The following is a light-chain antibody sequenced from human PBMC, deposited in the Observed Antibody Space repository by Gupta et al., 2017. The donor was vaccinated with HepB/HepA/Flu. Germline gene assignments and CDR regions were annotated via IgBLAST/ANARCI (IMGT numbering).Light chain of an antibody. V-gene: IGLV2-11*01. J-gene: IGLJ1*01. CDR3: CSYAGTFYV. CDR2: EVS. CDR1: SSDVGRYTR. Sequence: QSALTQPRSVSGSPGPSVTISCTGTSSDVGRYTRVSWYQQPPDTSPKPMIYEVSNRPSGVPDRFSGPKSGNTASLTISGLQAEDEADYYCCSYAGTFYVFGTGTTVTGL.